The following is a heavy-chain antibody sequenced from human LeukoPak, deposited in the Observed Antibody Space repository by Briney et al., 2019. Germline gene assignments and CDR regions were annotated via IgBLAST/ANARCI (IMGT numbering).Heavy chain of an antibody. D-gene: IGHD6-13*01. V-gene: IGHV3-9*03. CDR2: ISWNSGSI. CDR3: AKGLGSSWYQDYFDY. Sequence: PGRSLRLSCAASGFTFDDYAMHWVRQAPGKGLEWVSGISWNSGSIGYADSVKGRFTISRDNAKNSLYLQMNSLRAEDMALYYCAKGLGSSWYQDYFDYWGQGTLVTVSS. J-gene: IGHJ4*02. CDR1: GFTFDDYA.